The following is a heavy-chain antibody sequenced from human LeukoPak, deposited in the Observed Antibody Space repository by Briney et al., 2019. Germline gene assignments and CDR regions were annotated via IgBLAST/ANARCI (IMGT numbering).Heavy chain of an antibody. Sequence: PGGSLRLSCTASGFTFRNYGMNWVRQAPGKGREGGEGIWYDGSNKAYVHSTTGPFTISRDTSKNTLYLEMNSLTVEDTAVYYCAKGRGGSSNWGSDYWGQGPQVTVSS. CDR2: IWYDGSNK. J-gene: IGHJ4*02. D-gene: IGHD7-27*01. V-gene: IGHV3-33*06. CDR3: AKGRGGSSNWGSDY. CDR1: GFTFRNYG.